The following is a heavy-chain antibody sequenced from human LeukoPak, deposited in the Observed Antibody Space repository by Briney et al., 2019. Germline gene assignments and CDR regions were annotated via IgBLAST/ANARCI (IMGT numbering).Heavy chain of an antibody. CDR2: ISYDGSNK. CDR3: AKGTYYYGSTESTGSWYFDL. V-gene: IGHV3-30*18. D-gene: IGHD3-10*01. CDR1: GFTFSSYG. Sequence: GRSLRLSCAASGFTFSSYGIHWVRQAPGKGLEWEAVISYDGSNKYYADSVKGRFTISRDNSKNTLYLQMNSLRAEDTAVYYSAKGTYYYGSTESTGSWYFDLWGRGTLVTVSS. J-gene: IGHJ2*01.